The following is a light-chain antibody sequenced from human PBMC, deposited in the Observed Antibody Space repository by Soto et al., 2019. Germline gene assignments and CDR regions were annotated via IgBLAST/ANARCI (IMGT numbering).Light chain of an antibody. Sequence: QSALTQPASVSGSPGQSITISCTGTSSDVGGYNYVSWYQQHPGEAPKLIIYDVSNRPSGVSDRFSGSKSGNTASLTISGPQAEDEADYYCSSYTSSSPVVFGGGTQLTVL. CDR1: SSDVGGYNY. CDR3: SSYTSSSPVV. J-gene: IGLJ2*01. V-gene: IGLV2-14*01. CDR2: DVS.